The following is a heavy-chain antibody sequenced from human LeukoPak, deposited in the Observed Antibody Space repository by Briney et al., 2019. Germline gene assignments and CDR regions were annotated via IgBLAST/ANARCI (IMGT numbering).Heavy chain of an antibody. D-gene: IGHD3-22*01. J-gene: IGHJ3*02. Sequence: TSETLSLTCAVYGGSFSGYYWSWIRQPPGKGLEWIGEINHSGSTYYNPSLKSRVTISVDTSKNQFSLKLSSVTAADTAVYYCGRPLSYYSDSSGDNAFDIWGQGTMVTVSS. CDR1: GGSFSGYY. CDR3: GRPLSYYSDSSGDNAFDI. V-gene: IGHV4-34*01. CDR2: INHSGST.